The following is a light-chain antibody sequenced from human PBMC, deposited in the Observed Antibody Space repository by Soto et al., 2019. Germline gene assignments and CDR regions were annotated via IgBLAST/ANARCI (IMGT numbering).Light chain of an antibody. CDR2: KAS. Sequence: DIQMTQSPSTLSGSEGDRFTITCRDSQTISSWLAWYPQTPGKAPKFLIYKASTLKSGVPSRFSGSGAGTECTRTISSLQPDDVATYYCQHYNSYSEAFGQGTKVDIK. V-gene: IGKV1-5*03. J-gene: IGKJ1*01. CDR3: QHYNSYSEA. CDR1: QTISSW.